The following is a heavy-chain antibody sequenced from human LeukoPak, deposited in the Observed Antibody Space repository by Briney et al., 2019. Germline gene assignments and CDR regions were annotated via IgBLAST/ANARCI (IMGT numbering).Heavy chain of an antibody. V-gene: IGHV4-59*01. CDR2: IYYSGST. Sequence: SETLSLTCTVSGGSISSYYWSWIRQPPGKGLEWIGYIYYSGSTNYNPSLKSRVTISVDTSKHQFSLKLSSVTAADTAVYYCARVYGDYETHLDYWGQGTLDTVSS. CDR3: ARVYGDYETHLDY. CDR1: GGSISSYY. J-gene: IGHJ4*02. D-gene: IGHD4-17*01.